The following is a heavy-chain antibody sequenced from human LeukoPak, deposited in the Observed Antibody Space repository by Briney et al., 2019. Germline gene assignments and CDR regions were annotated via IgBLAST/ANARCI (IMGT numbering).Heavy chain of an antibody. Sequence: GGSLRLSCAASGFTFSSYWMSWVRQAPGKGLEWVANIKQDGSEKYYADSVKGRFTISRDNAKNSLYLQMNSLRAEDTAVYYCARTLLIVVVPAATANPSDYWGQGTLVTVSS. CDR3: ARTLLIVVVPAATANPSDY. V-gene: IGHV3-7*01. J-gene: IGHJ4*02. CDR1: GFTFSSYW. D-gene: IGHD2-2*01. CDR2: IKQDGSEK.